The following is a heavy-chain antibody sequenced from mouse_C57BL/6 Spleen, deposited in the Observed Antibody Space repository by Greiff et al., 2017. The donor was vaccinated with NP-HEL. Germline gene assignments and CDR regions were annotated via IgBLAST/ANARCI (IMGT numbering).Heavy chain of an antibody. CDR3: ANGDYTSYYAVDY. V-gene: IGHV1-61*01. CDR1: GYTFTSYW. D-gene: IGHD2-4*01. J-gene: IGHJ4*01. CDR2: IYPSDSET. Sequence: QVQLQQPGTELVKPGASVKLSCKASGYTFTSYWMDWVKQRPGQGLEWIGNIYPSDSETHYNQKFKDKATVTADKSSSTAYMKLSSLTSEDSAVYSCANGDYTSYYAVDYWGQGTSVTVSS.